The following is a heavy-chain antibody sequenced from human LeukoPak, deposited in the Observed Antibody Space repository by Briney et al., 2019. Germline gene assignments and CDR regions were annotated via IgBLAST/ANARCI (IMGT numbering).Heavy chain of an antibody. V-gene: IGHV3-21*01. CDR1: GFTFSSYS. J-gene: IGHJ4*02. CDR2: ISSSSSYI. Sequence: GGSLRLSCAASGFTFSSYSMNWVRQAPGKGLEWVSSISSSSSYIYYADSVKGRFTISRDNAKNSLYLQMNSLRAEDTAVYYCARAAASKDDGSFYWGQGTLVTVSS. CDR3: ARAAASKDDGSFY. D-gene: IGHD3-22*01.